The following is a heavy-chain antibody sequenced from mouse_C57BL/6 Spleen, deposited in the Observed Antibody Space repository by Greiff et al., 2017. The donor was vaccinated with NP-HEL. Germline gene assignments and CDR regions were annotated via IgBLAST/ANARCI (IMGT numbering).Heavy chain of an antibody. D-gene: IGHD1-1*01. Sequence: DVQLVESEGGLVQPGSSMKLSCTASGFTFSDYYMAWVRQVPEKGLEWVANINYDGSSTYYLDSLKSRFIISRDNAKNILYLQMSSLKSEDTATYYCARHAYGYYFDYWGQGTTLTVSS. CDR2: INYDGSST. V-gene: IGHV5-16*01. J-gene: IGHJ2*01. CDR1: GFTFSDYY. CDR3: ARHAYGYYFDY.